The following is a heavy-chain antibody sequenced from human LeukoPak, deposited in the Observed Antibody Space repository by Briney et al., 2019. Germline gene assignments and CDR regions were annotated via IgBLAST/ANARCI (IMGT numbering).Heavy chain of an antibody. CDR2: VVGNDGST. J-gene: IGHJ4*02. Sequence: GGSLRLSCVASGFTLSSNAMTWVRQVPWRGLEWVATVVGNDGSTFYANSVKGRFTISRDNSKNALYLQMNSLRAEDTAVYYCAKEGSYLTYYYDSSGYSSDYWGQGTLVTVSS. CDR3: AKEGSYLTYYYDSSGYSSDY. V-gene: IGHV3-23*01. D-gene: IGHD3-22*01. CDR1: GFTLSSNA.